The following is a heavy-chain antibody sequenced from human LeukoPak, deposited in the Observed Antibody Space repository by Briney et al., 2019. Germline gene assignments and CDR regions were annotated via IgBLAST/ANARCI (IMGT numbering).Heavy chain of an antibody. CDR2: LNINNGNT. J-gene: IGHJ4*02. V-gene: IGHV1-18*04. Sequence: VASVTVSCEASGYTFTSYALSWVRQAPGQGLEWMGWLNINNGNTKYAQKFQGRVTMTRITSTNTAYLELRNLISDDTAVYYCVRDLTPSFCTSGSCPYGGYFDHWGQGTLVTVSS. CDR3: VRDLTPSFCTSGSCPYGGYFDH. D-gene: IGHD2-15*01. CDR1: GYTFTSYA.